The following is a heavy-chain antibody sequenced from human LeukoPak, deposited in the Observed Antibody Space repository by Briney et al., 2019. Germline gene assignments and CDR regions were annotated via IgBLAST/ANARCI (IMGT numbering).Heavy chain of an antibody. J-gene: IGHJ4*02. Sequence: GGSLRLSCAASGFTFDDYAMHWVRQAPGKGLEWVSGISWNSGSIGYADSVKGRFTISRDNAKNSLYLQMNSLRAEDMALYYCAKGSYYYDSSGPGIFDYWGQGTLVTVSS. CDR3: AKGSYYYDSSGPGIFDY. V-gene: IGHV3-9*03. CDR1: GFTFDDYA. D-gene: IGHD3-22*01. CDR2: ISWNSGSI.